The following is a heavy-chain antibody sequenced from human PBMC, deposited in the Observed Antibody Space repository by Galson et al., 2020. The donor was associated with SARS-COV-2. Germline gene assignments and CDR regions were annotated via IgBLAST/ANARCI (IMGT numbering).Heavy chain of an antibody. J-gene: IGHJ4*02. Sequence: SETLSLTCAVSGGSISSSNWWSWVRQPPGKGLEWIGEIYHSGSTNYNPSLKSRVTISVDKSKNQFSLKLSSVTAADTAVYYCAARGHPSGSYYYFDYWGQGTLVTVSS. CDR3: AARGHPSGSYYYFDY. D-gene: IGHD1-26*01. V-gene: IGHV4-4*02. CDR1: GGSISSSNW. CDR2: IYHSGST.